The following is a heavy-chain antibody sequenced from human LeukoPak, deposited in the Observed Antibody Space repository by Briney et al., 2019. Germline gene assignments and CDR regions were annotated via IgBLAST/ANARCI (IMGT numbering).Heavy chain of an antibody. D-gene: IGHD2-2*01. J-gene: IGHJ4*02. CDR1: GYTFTGYW. V-gene: IGHV5-51*01. Sequence: GESLKISCKSSGYTFTGYWIGWVRQMPGKGLEWMGIIYPGDSDTRYSPSFQGQVTISADKSISTAYLQWSSLKASDTAMYYCARRGRYCSSTSCYAPYWGQGTLVTVSS. CDR2: IYPGDSDT. CDR3: ARRGRYCSSTSCYAPY.